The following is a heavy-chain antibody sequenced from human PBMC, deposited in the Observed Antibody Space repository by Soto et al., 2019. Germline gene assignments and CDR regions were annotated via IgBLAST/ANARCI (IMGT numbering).Heavy chain of an antibody. J-gene: IGHJ4*02. D-gene: IGHD2-2*01. V-gene: IGHV3-11*06. CDR2: ISSSSSYT. CDR3: ARLPALLGYCSSTSCPPYYFDY. Sequence: PGGSLRLSCAASGFTFSDYYMSWIRQAPGKGLEWVSYISSSSSYTNYADSVKGRFTISRDNAKNSLYLQMNSLRAEDTAVYYCARLPALLGYCSSTSCPPYYFDYWGQGTLVTVSS. CDR1: GFTFSDYY.